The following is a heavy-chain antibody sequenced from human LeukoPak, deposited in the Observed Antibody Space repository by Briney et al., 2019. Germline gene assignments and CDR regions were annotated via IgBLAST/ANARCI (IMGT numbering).Heavy chain of an antibody. D-gene: IGHD3-22*01. Sequence: SETLSLTCTVSGASASTYYWSWIRQTPGKRLEWIGYIYSSGTTNYNPSLKSRVTISIDTSKNQFSLNLYSVTAADTGVYYCASTKSDYYSGFHYYMDVWGKGTTVTVSS. V-gene: IGHV4-4*09. CDR2: IYSSGTT. J-gene: IGHJ6*03. CDR1: GASASTYY. CDR3: ASTKSDYYSGFHYYMDV.